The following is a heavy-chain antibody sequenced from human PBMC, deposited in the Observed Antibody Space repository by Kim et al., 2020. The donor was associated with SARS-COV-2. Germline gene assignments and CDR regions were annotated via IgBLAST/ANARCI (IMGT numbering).Heavy chain of an antibody. Sequence: YEDSVKGRFTISRDNAKNSLYLQMNSLRAEDTALYYCALLPPSTVIGGYYYYGMDVWGQGTTVTVSS. CDR3: ALLPPSTVIGGYYYYGMDV. J-gene: IGHJ6*02. D-gene: IGHD1-26*01. V-gene: IGHV3-9*01.